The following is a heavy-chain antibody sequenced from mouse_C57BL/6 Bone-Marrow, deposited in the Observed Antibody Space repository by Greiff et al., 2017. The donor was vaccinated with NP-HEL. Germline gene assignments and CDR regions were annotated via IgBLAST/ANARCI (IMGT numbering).Heavy chain of an antibody. CDR1: GYTFTSYW. CDR2: IDPSDSYT. Sequence: QVQLQQPGAELVRPGTSVKLSCKASGYTFTSYWMHWVKQRPGQGLEWIGVIDPSDSYTNYNQKFKGKATLPVDTSSSPAYMQLSSLTSEDSAVYYCARFQTAQATLYYFDYWGQGTTLTVSS. D-gene: IGHD3-2*02. CDR3: ARFQTAQATLYYFDY. V-gene: IGHV1-59*01. J-gene: IGHJ2*01.